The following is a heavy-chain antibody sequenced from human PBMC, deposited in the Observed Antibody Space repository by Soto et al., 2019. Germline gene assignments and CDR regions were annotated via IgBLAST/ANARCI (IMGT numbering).Heavy chain of an antibody. CDR1: GFTFSISA. V-gene: IGHV3-23*01. CDR2: TGGNGRTT. Sequence: GGSLRLSCGASGFTFSISAMSWVRQAPGKGLEWVSTTGGNGRTTYYADSVKGRFTVSRDNSKNTLDLQMSSLRAEDSAVYYCAKVHPNSRSFAYWGQGTLVTVSS. CDR3: AKVHPNSRSFAY. J-gene: IGHJ4*02.